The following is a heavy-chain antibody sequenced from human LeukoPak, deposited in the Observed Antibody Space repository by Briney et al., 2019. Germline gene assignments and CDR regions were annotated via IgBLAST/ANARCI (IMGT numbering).Heavy chain of an antibody. CDR3: ARSSSSGYYYRYYFDY. Sequence: SQTLSLTCTVSGGSISSGSYYWSWIRQPAGKGLEWIGRIYTSGSTNYNPSLKSRVTISVDTSKNQFSLKLSSVTAADTAVYYCARSSSSGYYYRYYFDYWGQGTLVTVSS. J-gene: IGHJ4*02. CDR2: IYTSGST. D-gene: IGHD3-22*01. V-gene: IGHV4-61*02. CDR1: GGSISSGSYY.